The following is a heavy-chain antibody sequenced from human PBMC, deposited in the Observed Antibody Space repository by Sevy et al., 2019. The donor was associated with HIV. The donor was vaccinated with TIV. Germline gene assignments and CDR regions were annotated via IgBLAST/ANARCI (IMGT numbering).Heavy chain of an antibody. J-gene: IGHJ6*02. CDR2: IYYSGRT. V-gene: IGHV4-59*01. Sequence: SETLSLTCNVSGDSISNNYWSWIRQPPGKGLEWIGYIYYSGRTNYSPSLKTRVTISTDTFKNQFSLKLTSATAADTAVYYFARAWQAYYYAVDVWGQGTTVTVSS. CDR1: GDSISNNY. CDR3: ARAWQAYYYAVDV.